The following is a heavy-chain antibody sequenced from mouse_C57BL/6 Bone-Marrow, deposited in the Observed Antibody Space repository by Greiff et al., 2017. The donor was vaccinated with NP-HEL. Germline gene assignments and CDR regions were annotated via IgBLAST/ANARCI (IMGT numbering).Heavy chain of an antibody. CDR2: ISYDGSN. V-gene: IGHV3-6*01. CDR1: GYSITSGYY. D-gene: IGHD2-5*01. Sequence: EVQLQQSGPGLVKPSQSLSLTCSVTGYSITSGYYWNWIRQFPGNKLEWMGYISYDGSNNYNPSLKNRISITRDTSKNQFFLKLNSVTTEDTATYYCASGDYSNYDYAMDYWGQGTSVTVSS. J-gene: IGHJ4*01. CDR3: ASGDYSNYDYAMDY.